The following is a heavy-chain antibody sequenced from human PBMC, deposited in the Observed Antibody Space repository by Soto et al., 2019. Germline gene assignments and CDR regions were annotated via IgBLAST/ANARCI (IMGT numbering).Heavy chain of an antibody. V-gene: IGHV3-30*18. Sequence: GGSLRLSCAASGFTFSSYGMHWVRQAPGKGLEGVAVISYDGSNKYYADSVKGRFTISRDNSKNTLYLQMNSLRAEDTAVYYCAKALSTYYYGSGSWFKDYWGQGTLVTVSS. CDR3: AKALSTYYYGSGSWFKDY. CDR1: GFTFSSYG. J-gene: IGHJ4*02. D-gene: IGHD3-10*01. CDR2: ISYDGSNK.